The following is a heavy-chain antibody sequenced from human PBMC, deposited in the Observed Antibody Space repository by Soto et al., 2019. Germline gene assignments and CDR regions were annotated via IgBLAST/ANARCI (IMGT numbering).Heavy chain of an antibody. V-gene: IGHV3-30*18. CDR1: GFTFNFFG. CDR3: AKELRYSFDAFDI. Sequence: QEQLVESGGGVVQAGRSLRLSCAASGFTFNFFGMHWVRQAPGKGLEWVAVISYDGSEKYYADSVKGRFTMSRDNSKNMVYLEMSSLRPEDTSVYYCAKELRYSFDAFDIWCHGTMVTVSS. CDR2: ISYDGSEK. D-gene: IGHD5-12*01. J-gene: IGHJ3*02.